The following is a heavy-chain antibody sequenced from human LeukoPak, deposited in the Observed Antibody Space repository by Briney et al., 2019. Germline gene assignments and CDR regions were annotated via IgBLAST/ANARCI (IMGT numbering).Heavy chain of an antibody. CDR3: ARSGHDAFDI. Sequence: PSETLSLTCAVFAGSISSGDYYCSWIRQPPGKGLEWIGYIYYSGSTYYNPSLKSRVTISVDTSKNQFSLKLSSVTAADTAVYYCARSGHDAFDIWGQGTMVTVSS. V-gene: IGHV4-30-4*08. CDR1: AGSISSGDYY. CDR2: IYYSGST. J-gene: IGHJ3*02.